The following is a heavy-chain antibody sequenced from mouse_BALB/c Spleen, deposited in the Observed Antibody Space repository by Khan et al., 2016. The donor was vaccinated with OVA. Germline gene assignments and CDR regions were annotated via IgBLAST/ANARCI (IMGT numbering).Heavy chain of an antibody. CDR1: GYSFTGYF. D-gene: IGHD1-1*01. J-gene: IGHJ2*01. V-gene: IGHV1-20*02. CDR2: INPHIGET. CDR3: ARIYRSDFDY. Sequence: VHVKQSGPELVKPGASVKISCKASGYSFTGYFMNWVKQSHGKSLEWIGRINPHIGETFYNQKFTGKATLTVDESSSTAHMELRSLASEDSAVYYCARIYRSDFDYWGQGTTLTVSS.